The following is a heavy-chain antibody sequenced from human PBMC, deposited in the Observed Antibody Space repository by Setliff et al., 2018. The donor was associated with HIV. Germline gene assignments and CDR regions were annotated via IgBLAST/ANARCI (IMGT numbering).Heavy chain of an antibody. Sequence: KASETLSLTCAVYGGSISGYYWSWIRQPPGKGLEWIGYIYYTGSTSYNPSFRSRVTISVDTSKNQFSLMLDSVTAADTAVYYCNIYYYYYMDVWGKGTTVTVSS. V-gene: IGHV4-59*01. J-gene: IGHJ6*03. CDR2: IYYTGST. CDR1: GGSISGYY. CDR3: NIYYYYYMDV.